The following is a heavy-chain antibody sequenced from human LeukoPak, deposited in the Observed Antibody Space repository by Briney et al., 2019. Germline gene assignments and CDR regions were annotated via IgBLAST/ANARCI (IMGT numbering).Heavy chain of an antibody. CDR1: GLTFSSYE. V-gene: IGHV3-48*03. CDR2: ISSSGSTI. J-gene: IGHJ4*02. D-gene: IGHD6-19*01. CDR3: ARVMTSVAWDY. Sequence: GGSLRLSCAASGLTFSSYEMNWVRQAPGKGLEWVSYISSSGSTIYYADSVKGRFTISRDNAKNSLYLQMNSLRAEDTAVYYCARVMTSVAWDYWGQGTLVTVSS.